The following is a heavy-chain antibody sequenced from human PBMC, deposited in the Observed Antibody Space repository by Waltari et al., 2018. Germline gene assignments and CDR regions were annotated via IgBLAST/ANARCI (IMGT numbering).Heavy chain of an antibody. J-gene: IGHJ4*02. Sequence: QVQLQQWGAGLLKPSETLSLTCAVYGGSFSGYYWSWIRQPPGKGLEWIGEINHSGSTNYNPSLKSRVTISLDTSKHQFSLKVSSVTAADTAVYYCARGGFSITIFGVVIIPFDYWGQGTLVTVSS. CDR2: INHSGST. V-gene: IGHV4-34*01. D-gene: IGHD3-3*01. CDR3: ARGGFSITIFGVVIIPFDY. CDR1: GGSFSGYY.